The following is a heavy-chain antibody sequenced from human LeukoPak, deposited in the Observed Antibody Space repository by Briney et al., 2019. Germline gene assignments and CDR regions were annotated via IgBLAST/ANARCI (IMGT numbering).Heavy chain of an antibody. J-gene: IGHJ6*03. CDR3: ARDKGPYGYYYYMDV. CDR2: ISSSGSTI. CDR1: GFTFSSYG. V-gene: IGHV3-48*04. D-gene: IGHD4-17*01. Sequence: PGGSLRLSCAASGFTFSSYGMHWVRQAPGKGLEWVSYISSSGSTIYYADSVKGRFTISRDNAKNSLYLQMNSLRAEDTAVYYCARDKGPYGYYYYMDVWGKGTTVTVSS.